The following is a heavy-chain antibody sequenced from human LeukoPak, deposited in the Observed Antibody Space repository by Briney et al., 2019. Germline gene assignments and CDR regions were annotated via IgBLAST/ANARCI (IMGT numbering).Heavy chain of an antibody. D-gene: IGHD3-10*01. J-gene: IGHJ4*02. CDR3: ARDRGYYGSGSYSQGSYFDY. Sequence: SETLSLTCTVSGGSVSSGSHYWSWIRQPPGKGLEWIGYNYYSGSNNYNPSLESRVTISVDTSKNQFSLTLTSVTAADTAVYYCARDRGYYGSGSYSQGSYFDYWGQGSLVTVSS. CDR1: GGSVSSGSHY. CDR2: NYYSGSN. V-gene: IGHV4-61*01.